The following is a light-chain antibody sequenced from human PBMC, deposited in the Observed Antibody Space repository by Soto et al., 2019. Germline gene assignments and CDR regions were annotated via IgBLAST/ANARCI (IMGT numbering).Light chain of an antibody. V-gene: IGKV1-39*01. J-gene: IGKJ2*01. CDR3: QQSYITLYS. CDR2: GAF. Sequence: DIQMTQSPSTLSASVGARVTITCRASQILNNRLSWYQQKPGKAPNLLISGAFNLQSGVPSRFSGSGSGTDFTLTISSLQPEDFATYYCQQSYITLYSFGQGTRLEIK. CDR1: QILNNR.